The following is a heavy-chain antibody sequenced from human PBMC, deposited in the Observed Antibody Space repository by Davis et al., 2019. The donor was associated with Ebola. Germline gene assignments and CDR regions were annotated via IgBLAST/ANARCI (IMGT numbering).Heavy chain of an antibody. Sequence: GESLKISCAASGFTFSSYAMHWVRQAPGKGLEWVAFIRYDGSNKYYADSVKGRFTISRDNSKNTLYLQMNSLRAEDTAVYYCAKSGYSYGYLNYWGQGTLVTVSS. CDR3: AKSGYSYGYLNY. CDR1: GFTFSSYA. CDR2: IRYDGSNK. J-gene: IGHJ4*02. D-gene: IGHD5-18*01. V-gene: IGHV3-30*02.